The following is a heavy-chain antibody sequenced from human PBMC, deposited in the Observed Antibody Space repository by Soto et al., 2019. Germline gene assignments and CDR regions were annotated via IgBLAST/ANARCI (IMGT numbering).Heavy chain of an antibody. D-gene: IGHD2-15*01. CDR2: ISGSGGET. CDR3: ARGLLRDYYYYYGMDV. V-gene: IGHV3-23*01. Sequence: QPGGSLRLSCTASGFIYSIYAMAWVRQAPGKGLEWVSAISGSGGETYYADSVKGRFTISRDNSKNTVYLQMTNLRAEDTAVYYCARGLLRDYYYYYGMDVWGQGTTVTVSS. J-gene: IGHJ6*02. CDR1: GFIYSIYA.